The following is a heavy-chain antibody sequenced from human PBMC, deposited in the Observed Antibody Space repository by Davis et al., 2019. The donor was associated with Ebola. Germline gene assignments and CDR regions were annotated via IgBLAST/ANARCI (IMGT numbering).Heavy chain of an antibody. J-gene: IGHJ4*02. V-gene: IGHV3-21*01. Sequence: GGSLRLSCAASGFTFSSYSMNWVRQAPGKGLEWVSSISSSAYYTYYADSLKGRFTISRDNANNSLYLQMNSLRAEDTAVYYRAKDRRHTAALDYWGQGTLVTVSS. CDR2: ISSSAYYT. CDR3: AKDRRHTAALDY. D-gene: IGHD5-18*01. CDR1: GFTFSSYS.